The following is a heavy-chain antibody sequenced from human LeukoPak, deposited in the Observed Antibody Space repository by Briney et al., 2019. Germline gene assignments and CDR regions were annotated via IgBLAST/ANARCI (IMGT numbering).Heavy chain of an antibody. Sequence: SETLSLTCAVYGGSFSGYYWSWIRQPPGKGLEWIGEINHSGSTNYNPSLKSRVTISVDTSKNQFSLKLSSVTAADTAVYYSAILLGYSSGWYGGGYGMDVWGQGTTVTVSS. V-gene: IGHV4-34*01. CDR1: GGSFSGYY. CDR3: AILLGYSSGWYGGGYGMDV. J-gene: IGHJ6*02. CDR2: INHSGST. D-gene: IGHD6-19*01.